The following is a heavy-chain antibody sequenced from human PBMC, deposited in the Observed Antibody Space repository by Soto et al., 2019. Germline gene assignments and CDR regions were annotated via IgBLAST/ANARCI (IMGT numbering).Heavy chain of an antibody. CDR1: GFSLSTSGVG. CDR2: IYWDDDK. D-gene: IGHD3-16*01. CDR3: AHSHYAPAGGNCFDP. Sequence: QITLKESGPTLVKPTQTLTLTCTFSGFSLSTSGVGVGWIRQPPGKALEWLALIYWDDDKRYSPSLKSRLTIXXDXSXXQVVLTMTNMDPVDTATYYCAHSHYAPAGGNCFDPWGQGTLVTVSS. J-gene: IGHJ5*02. V-gene: IGHV2-5*02.